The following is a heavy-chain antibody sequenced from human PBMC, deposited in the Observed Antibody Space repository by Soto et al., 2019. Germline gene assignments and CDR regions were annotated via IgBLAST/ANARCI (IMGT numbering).Heavy chain of an antibody. CDR1: GGSISSYY. CDR2: IYYSGST. J-gene: IGHJ4*02. V-gene: IGHV4-59*01. D-gene: IGHD6-13*01. Sequence: ASETLSLTCTVSGGSISSYYWSWIRQPPGKGLEWIGYIYYSGSTNYNPSLKSRVTISVDTSKNQFSLKLSSVTAADTAVYYCARGEAYSSSWSTMYYFDYWGQGTLVTVSS. CDR3: ARGEAYSSSWSTMYYFDY.